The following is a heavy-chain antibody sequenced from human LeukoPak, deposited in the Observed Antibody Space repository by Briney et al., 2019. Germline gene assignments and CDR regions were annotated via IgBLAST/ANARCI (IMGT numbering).Heavy chain of an antibody. D-gene: IGHD3-3*01. CDR2: IKQDGSEK. J-gene: IGHJ4*02. Sequence: GGSLRLSCAASGFTFSSYWMSWVRQAPGKGLEWVANIKQDGSEKYYVDSVKGRFTISRDNAKNSLYLQMNSLRAEDTAVYHCARTYYDFWSSDYFDYWGQGTLVTVSS. CDR3: ARTYYDFWSSDYFDY. CDR1: GFTFSSYW. V-gene: IGHV3-7*01.